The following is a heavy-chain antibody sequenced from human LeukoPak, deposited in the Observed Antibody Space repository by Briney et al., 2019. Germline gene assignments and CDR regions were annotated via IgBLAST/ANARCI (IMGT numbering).Heavy chain of an antibody. CDR3: TTDYEWELPDY. CDR1: GFTFSNAW. V-gene: IGHV3-15*01. CDR2: IKSKTDGGTT. Sequence: GGSLSLSCAASGFTFSNAWMSWVRQAPGKGLEWVGRIKSKTDGGTTDYAAPVKGRFTISRDDSKNTLYLQMNSLKTEDTAVYYCTTDYEWELPDYWGQGTLVTVSS. J-gene: IGHJ4*02. D-gene: IGHD1-26*01.